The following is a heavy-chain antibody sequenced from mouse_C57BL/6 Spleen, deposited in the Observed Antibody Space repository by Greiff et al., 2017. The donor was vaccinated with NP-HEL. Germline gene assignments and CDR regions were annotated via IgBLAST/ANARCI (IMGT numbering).Heavy chain of an antibody. CDR1: GYSITSGYY. Sequence: VQLKESGPGLVKPSQSLSLTCSVSGYSITSGYYWNCIRQFPGNKLEWMGYISYDGSNNYNPSLKNRIPITRDTAKNQFFLKLNSVTTEDTATYYCASPYYYGSSRWYFDVWGTGTTVTVSS. J-gene: IGHJ1*03. D-gene: IGHD1-1*01. V-gene: IGHV3-6*01. CDR3: ASPYYYGSSRWYFDV. CDR2: ISYDGSN.